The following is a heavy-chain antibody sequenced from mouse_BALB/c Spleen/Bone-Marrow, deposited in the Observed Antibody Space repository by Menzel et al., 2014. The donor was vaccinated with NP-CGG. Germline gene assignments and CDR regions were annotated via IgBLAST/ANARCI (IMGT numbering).Heavy chain of an antibody. CDR1: GYAFSSYW. CDR2: IYPGDGDT. D-gene: IGHD2-10*02. J-gene: IGHJ2*01. Sequence: VQLQQPGAELVRPGSSVKISCKASGYAFSSYWMNWVKQRPGQGLEWIGQIYPGDGDTNYNGKFKGKATLTADESSSTAYMQLSSLTSEDSAVYFCARQYGNYFDYWGQGTTLTVSS. V-gene: IGHV1-80*01. CDR3: ARQYGNYFDY.